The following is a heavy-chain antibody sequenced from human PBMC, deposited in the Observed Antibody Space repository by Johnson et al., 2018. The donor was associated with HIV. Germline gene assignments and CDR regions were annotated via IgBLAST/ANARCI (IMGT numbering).Heavy chain of an antibody. Sequence: VQLVESGGGLVQPGRSLRLSCAASGFTFDDYAMHWVRQAPGKGLEWVSGISWNSGSIGYADSVKGRFTISRDNAKNSLYLQMNSLRAEDTALYYCAKYIRGSLGAFDIWGQGTMVTVSS. J-gene: IGHJ3*02. CDR2: ISWNSGSI. D-gene: IGHD1-26*01. CDR1: GFTFDDYA. CDR3: AKYIRGSLGAFDI. V-gene: IGHV3-9*01.